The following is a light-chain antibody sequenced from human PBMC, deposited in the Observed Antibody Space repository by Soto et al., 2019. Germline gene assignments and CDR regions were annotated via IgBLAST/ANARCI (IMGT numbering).Light chain of an antibody. Sequence: QSALTQPASGSGSPGQSIIIPCTGTSSDVGGYNYVSWYQHHPGKAPKLMIYDVTNRPSGVSNRFSGYNSGNTASLNISGLLAEEEAKYYGISYTSRSTVLFGGGTQLPAL. J-gene: IGLJ2*01. V-gene: IGLV2-14*03. CDR2: DVT. CDR1: SSDVGGYNY. CDR3: ISYTSRSTVL.